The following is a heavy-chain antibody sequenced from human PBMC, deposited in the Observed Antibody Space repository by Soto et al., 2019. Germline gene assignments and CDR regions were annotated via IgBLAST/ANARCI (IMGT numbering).Heavy chain of an antibody. D-gene: IGHD2-15*01. Sequence: ASVKVSCKASGGTFSSYAISWVRQAPGQGLEWMGGIIPIFGTANYAQKFQGRVMIIADESTSTAYMELSSLRSEDTAVYYCARWWGYCSGGSCRRENWFDPWGQGTLVTVSS. J-gene: IGHJ5*02. V-gene: IGHV1-69*13. CDR3: ARWWGYCSGGSCRRENWFDP. CDR1: GGTFSSYA. CDR2: IIPIFGTA.